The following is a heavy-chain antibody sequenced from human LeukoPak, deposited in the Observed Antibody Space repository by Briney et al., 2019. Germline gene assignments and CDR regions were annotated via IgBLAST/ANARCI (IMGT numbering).Heavy chain of an antibody. J-gene: IGHJ4*02. D-gene: IGHD6-19*01. Sequence: GGSLRLSCAASGFTVSSNYMSWVRQAPGKGLEWVSVIYSGGSTYYADYVKGRFTIFRDNSKNTLYLQMNSLRDEDTALYYCASEGIAVAGTVDYWGQGTLVTVSS. CDR3: ASEGIAVAGTVDY. CDR1: GFTVSSNY. CDR2: IYSGGST. V-gene: IGHV3-53*01.